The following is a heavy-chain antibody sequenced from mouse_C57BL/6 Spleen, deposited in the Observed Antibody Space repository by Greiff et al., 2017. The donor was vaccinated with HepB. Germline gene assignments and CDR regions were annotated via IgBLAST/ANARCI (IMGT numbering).Heavy chain of an antibody. Sequence: VQLQQSGAELVRPGASVTLSCKASGYTFNDYEMHWVKQTPVHGLEWIGAIDPETGGTAYNQKFKGKAILTADKSSSTAYMALRSLTSEDSAVYYCTRKTYYYGSISYAMDYWGQGTSVTVSS. D-gene: IGHD1-1*01. CDR2: IDPETGGT. CDR1: GYTFNDYE. V-gene: IGHV1-15*01. CDR3: TRKTYYYGSISYAMDY. J-gene: IGHJ4*01.